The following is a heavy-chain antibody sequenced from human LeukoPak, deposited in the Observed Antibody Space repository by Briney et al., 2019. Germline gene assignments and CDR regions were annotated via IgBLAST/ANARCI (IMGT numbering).Heavy chain of an antibody. CDR1: GFTCSSYS. D-gene: IGHD1-26*01. CDR2: ISSSSSYI. V-gene: IGHV3-21*04. Sequence: KPGGSLRLSCAASGFTCSSYSMNRVRQAPWNRLEWVSSISSSSSYIYYADSVKGRFTISRDNAKNSLYLQMNSLRAEDTALYYCARDYGELPSQADWGQGTLVTVSS. CDR3: ARDYGELPSQAD. J-gene: IGHJ4*02.